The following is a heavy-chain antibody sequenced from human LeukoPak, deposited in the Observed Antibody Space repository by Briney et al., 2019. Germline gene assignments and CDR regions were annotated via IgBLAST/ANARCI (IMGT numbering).Heavy chain of an antibody. V-gene: IGHV3-48*04. Sequence: PGGSLRLSCAASEFTFSNYRMNWVRQAPGKGLEWVSYISSSSSAIYYADSVKGRFTISRDNAKNSLYLQMNSLRAEDTAVYYCARVGGIAARRSGAAFDIWGQGTMVTVSS. CDR1: EFTFSNYR. CDR3: ARVGGIAARRSGAAFDI. D-gene: IGHD6-6*01. CDR2: ISSSSSAI. J-gene: IGHJ3*02.